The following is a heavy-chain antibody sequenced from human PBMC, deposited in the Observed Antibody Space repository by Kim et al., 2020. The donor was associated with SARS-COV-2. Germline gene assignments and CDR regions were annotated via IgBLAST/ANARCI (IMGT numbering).Heavy chain of an antibody. V-gene: IGHV3-43D*04. CDR1: GFTFDDYA. D-gene: IGHD4-17*01. CDR3: AKEADYGDYGRLDP. Sequence: GGSLRLSCEASGFTFDDYAMHWVRQVPGKGLEWVSFINWSGSATYYAASVKGRFTTSRDNRKASLYLQMSSLTAEDTAFYYCAKEADYGDYGRLDPWGRG. J-gene: IGHJ5*02. CDR2: INWSGSAT.